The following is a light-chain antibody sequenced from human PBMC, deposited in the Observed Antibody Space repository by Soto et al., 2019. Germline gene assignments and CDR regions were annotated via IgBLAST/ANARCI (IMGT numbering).Light chain of an antibody. CDR1: QTVSSS. J-gene: IGKJ1*01. CDR3: QQYNKWPWT. V-gene: IGKV3-15*01. CDR2: GAS. Sequence: ETLMTQSPATLSVTPGARATLYCRASQTVSSSLAWYQQKPGQAPRLLIFGASARATGVSARFSGSGSGTLFTLTISSLQSEDFGVYYCQQYNKWPWTFGQGTKVDIK.